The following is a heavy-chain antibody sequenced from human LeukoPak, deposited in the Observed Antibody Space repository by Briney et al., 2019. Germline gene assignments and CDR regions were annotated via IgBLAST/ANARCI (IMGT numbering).Heavy chain of an antibody. CDR1: GFTFDDYA. J-gene: IGHJ4*02. CDR2: ISGDGGST. Sequence: GGSLRLSCAASGFTFDDYAMHWVRQAPGKGLEWVSLISGDGGSTYYAYSVEGRFTISSDNSKNSLYLQMNSLRTEDTALDYCAKDIFPTYYDFWSGWLDYWGQGTLVTVSS. V-gene: IGHV3-43*02. D-gene: IGHD3-3*01. CDR3: AKDIFPTYYDFWSGWLDY.